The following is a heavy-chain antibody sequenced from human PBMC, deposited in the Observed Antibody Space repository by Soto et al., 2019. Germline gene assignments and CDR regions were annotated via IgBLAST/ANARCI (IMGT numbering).Heavy chain of an antibody. Sequence: QVQLVESGGGVVQPGRSLRLSCAASGFAFSSYAMHWVRQAPGKGLEWVAVVSYDGGNKYYADSVKGRSTISRDNSKNTLYLQMNSLRTEDTAVYYCARDPLYDTSAPFPSPIDYWGQGTLVTLSS. J-gene: IGHJ4*02. V-gene: IGHV3-30-3*01. CDR2: VSYDGGNK. CDR1: GFAFSSYA. CDR3: ARDPLYDTSAPFPSPIDY. D-gene: IGHD3-22*01.